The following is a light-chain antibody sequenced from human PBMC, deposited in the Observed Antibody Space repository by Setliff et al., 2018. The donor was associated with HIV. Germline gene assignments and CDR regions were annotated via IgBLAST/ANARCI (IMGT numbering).Light chain of an antibody. CDR2: NVD. Sequence: QSALTQPASVSGSPGQSITISCTGTSSDIGSSNFVSWYQQHPGKAPKVMIYNVDKRPSGVSNRFSGSKSGNTASLTIPGLQTEDEADYYCSSYSINNLYVFATGTKV. J-gene: IGLJ1*01. CDR1: SSDIGSSNF. V-gene: IGLV2-14*03. CDR3: SSYSINNLYV.